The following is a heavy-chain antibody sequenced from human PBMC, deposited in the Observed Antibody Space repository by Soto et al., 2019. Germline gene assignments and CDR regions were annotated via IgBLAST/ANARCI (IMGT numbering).Heavy chain of an antibody. J-gene: IGHJ4*02. CDR3: AKDRRAGGNSAFYFDF. V-gene: IGHV3-23*01. D-gene: IGHD3-16*01. Sequence: EVQMLASGGGLGQPGGSLRLSCAASGFKFSNYAMSWVRQAPGKGLEWVSLISATGGGTYYADSVKGRFTISRDNSHNTLYLQVRSLTAEDTAVYYCAKDRRAGGNSAFYFDFWGQGAQVTVSS. CDR1: GFKFSNYA. CDR2: ISATGGGT.